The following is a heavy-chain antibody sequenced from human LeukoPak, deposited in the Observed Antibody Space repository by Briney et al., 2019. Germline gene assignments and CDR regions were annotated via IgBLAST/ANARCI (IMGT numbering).Heavy chain of an antibody. CDR1: GYTFTDYY. CDR2: IYPSGGTT. CDR3: IREFHGGHLDY. V-gene: IGHV1-46*01. Sequence: GASVKVSCKTSGYTFTDYYIHWVRQAPGQGLEWIGIIYPSGGTTDTSRTFQGRVTVTRDTSTSTVYMELRTLRSEDTAIYYCIREFHGGHLDYWGQGTLVTVSS. J-gene: IGHJ4*02. D-gene: IGHD3-16*01.